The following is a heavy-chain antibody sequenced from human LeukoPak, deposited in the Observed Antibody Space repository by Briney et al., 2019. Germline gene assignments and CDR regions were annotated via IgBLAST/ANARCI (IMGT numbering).Heavy chain of an antibody. D-gene: IGHD3-16*01. Sequence: TGGSLRLSCAASGLTFSSYWMSWVRQAPGKGLEWVANIKQDGQEKYYVDSVKGRFTISRDNAKNSLYLQMNSLRDEDTAVYYCARDFIRLSFDYWGQGILVTVSS. CDR2: IKQDGQEK. CDR1: GLTFSSYW. J-gene: IGHJ4*02. V-gene: IGHV3-7*01. CDR3: ARDFIRLSFDY.